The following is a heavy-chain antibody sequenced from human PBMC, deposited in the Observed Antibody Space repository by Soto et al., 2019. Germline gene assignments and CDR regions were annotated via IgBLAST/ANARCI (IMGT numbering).Heavy chain of an antibody. V-gene: IGHV3-21*01. Sequence: GGSLRLSCAASGFTFSSYSMNWVRQAPGKGLEWVSSISSSSSYIYYADSVKGRFTISRDNAKNSPYLQMNSLRAEDTAVYFCARDVSNAFDIWGQGTMVTVSS. J-gene: IGHJ3*02. CDR3: ARDVSNAFDI. CDR2: ISSSSSYI. CDR1: GFTFSSYS.